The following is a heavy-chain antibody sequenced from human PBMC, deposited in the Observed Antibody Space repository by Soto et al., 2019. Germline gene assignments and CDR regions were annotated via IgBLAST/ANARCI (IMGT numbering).Heavy chain of an antibody. CDR2: IYYSGST. J-gene: IGHJ5*02. D-gene: IGHD6-19*01. CDR3: AGVKSRLIAVAGTVWFDP. V-gene: IGHV4-59*01. CDR1: GGSISSYY. Sequence: SETLSLTCTVSGGSISSYYWSWIRQPPGKGLEWIGYIYYSGSTNYNPSLKSRVTISVDTSKNQFSLKLSSVTAADTAVYYCAGVKSRLIAVAGTVWFDPWGQGTLVTVSS.